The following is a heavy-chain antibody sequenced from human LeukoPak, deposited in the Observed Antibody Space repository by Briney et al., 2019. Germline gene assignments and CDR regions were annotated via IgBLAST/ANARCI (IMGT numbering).Heavy chain of an antibody. D-gene: IGHD3-10*02. CDR1: GGSISSSSHY. J-gene: IGHJ5*02. V-gene: IGHV4-39*01. CDR3: VRWQSGSMFHPP. Sequence: SETLSLTCTVSGGSISSSSHYWGWIRQPPGKGLEWIGSIYYSGTTAYNPSLKSRVTISVDTSKNQSSLKLSSVTAADTAVYYCVRWQSGSMFHPPWGQGTLVTVSS. CDR2: IYYSGTT.